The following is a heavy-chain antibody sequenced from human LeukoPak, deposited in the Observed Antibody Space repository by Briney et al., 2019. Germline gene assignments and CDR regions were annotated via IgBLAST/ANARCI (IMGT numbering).Heavy chain of an antibody. D-gene: IGHD2/OR15-2a*01. V-gene: IGHV3-21*01. J-gene: IGHJ4*02. CDR2: ISSSSSYI. Sequence: GGSLRLSCADSGFNLSSYSMNWVRQAPGKGLEWVSSISSSSSYIYYADSVKGRFTISRDNAKNSLYLQMNSLRAEDTAVYYCARGTVSFLFFDYWGQGTLDTVPS. CDR3: ARGTVSFLFFDY. CDR1: GFNLSSYS.